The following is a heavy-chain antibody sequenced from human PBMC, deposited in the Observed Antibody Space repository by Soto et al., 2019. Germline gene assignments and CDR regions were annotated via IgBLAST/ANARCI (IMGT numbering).Heavy chain of an antibody. D-gene: IGHD3-3*01. Sequence: QLQLQESGPGLVKPSETLSLTCSVSGDSINSDKYYWGWIRQPPGKSLQWIGSIYFRGNTYYNPSLQTRVTITLDKSKSQFTLKLNSVTAADSAVYFWARLEGVAPISDYFDFWGQGALVTASS. CDR2: IYFRGNT. J-gene: IGHJ4*02. CDR1: GDSINSDKYY. V-gene: IGHV4-39*01. CDR3: ARLEGVAPISDYFDF.